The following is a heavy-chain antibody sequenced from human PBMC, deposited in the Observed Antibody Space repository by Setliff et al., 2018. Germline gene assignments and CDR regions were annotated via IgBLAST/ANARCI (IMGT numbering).Heavy chain of an antibody. Sequence: SETLSLTCTVSGGSVSGYYWSWIRQPPGKGLEWIGYIYSSGSTYYNPSLKRRVSISVATSTNQFSLKLSSVTAADTAVYYCARERRYYYDNLGTLDYWGQGTLVTVSS. V-gene: IGHV4-30-4*08. D-gene: IGHD3-22*01. CDR3: ARERRYYYDNLGTLDY. CDR2: IYSSGST. CDR1: GGSVSGYY. J-gene: IGHJ4*02.